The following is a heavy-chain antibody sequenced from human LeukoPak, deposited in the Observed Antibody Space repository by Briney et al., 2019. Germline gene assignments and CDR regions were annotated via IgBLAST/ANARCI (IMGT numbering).Heavy chain of an antibody. CDR3: ATILAARPHNYYYYYGMDV. Sequence: PSETLSLTCAVYGGSFSGYYWSWIRQPPGKGLEWIGEINHSGSTNYNPSLKGRVTISVDTSKNQFSLKLSSVTAADTAVYYCATILAARPHNYYYYYGMDVWGQGTTVAVSS. D-gene: IGHD6-6*01. CDR2: INHSGST. V-gene: IGHV4-34*01. CDR1: GGSFSGYY. J-gene: IGHJ6*02.